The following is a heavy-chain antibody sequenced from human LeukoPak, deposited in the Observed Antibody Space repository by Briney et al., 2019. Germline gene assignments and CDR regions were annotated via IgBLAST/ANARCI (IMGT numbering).Heavy chain of an antibody. CDR3: AKKIGGYYDSSGYYLDV. Sequence: GASLRLACAASGFTFSSYAMSWVRQAPGKGLEWVSAISGSGGSTYYADSVKGRFTISGDNSKNTLYLQMNSLRAEDTAVYYCAKKIGGYYDSSGYYLDVWGQGTTVTVSS. CDR2: ISGSGGST. CDR1: GFTFSSYA. V-gene: IGHV3-23*01. J-gene: IGHJ6*02. D-gene: IGHD3-22*01.